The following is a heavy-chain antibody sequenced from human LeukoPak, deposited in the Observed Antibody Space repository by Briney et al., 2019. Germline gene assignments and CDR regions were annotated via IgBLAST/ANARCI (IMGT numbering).Heavy chain of an antibody. CDR2: IKSKTDAGTT. D-gene: IGHD2-2*01. CDR3: AKDRPAFSRSSTSCHDY. J-gene: IGHJ4*02. V-gene: IGHV3-15*01. CDR1: GFTFSNAW. Sequence: PGGSLRLSCAASGFTFSNAWMNWVRQAPGKGLEWVGRIKSKTDAGTTDYAAPVKGRFTISRDNSKNTLYLQMNSLRAEDTAVYYCAKDRPAFSRSSTSCHDYWGQGTLVTVSS.